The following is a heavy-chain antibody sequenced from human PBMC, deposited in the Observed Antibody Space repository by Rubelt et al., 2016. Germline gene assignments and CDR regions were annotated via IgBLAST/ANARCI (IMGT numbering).Heavy chain of an antibody. V-gene: IGHV4-39*07. D-gene: IGHD3-10*01. J-gene: IGHJ3*02. CDR3: AKDWRGSGAFDI. CDR1: GGSISSSSYY. CDR2: IYYSGNT. Sequence: QLQLQESGPGLVKPSETLSLTCTVSGGSISSSSYYWGWIRQPPGKGLEWIGSIYYSGNTYYNPSLKSRANISMYTSKNQFSLKLSSVTAADTAVYYCAKDWRGSGAFDIWGQGTMVTVSS.